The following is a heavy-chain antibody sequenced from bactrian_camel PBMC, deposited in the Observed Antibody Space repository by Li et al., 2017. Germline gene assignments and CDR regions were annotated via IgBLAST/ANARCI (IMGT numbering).Heavy chain of an antibody. Sequence: HVQLVESGGGSVQAGGSLRLSCAASGYTLSSNCIGWFRSAPGKVREGVAAIYSDGDSAVYADSVKGRFTISQDSAKNTLTLQMSSLKPEDTAMYYCATKECDYEGDGPDFDFWGQGTQVTVS. CDR1: GYTLSSNC. D-gene: IGHD4*01. J-gene: IGHJ6*01. V-gene: IGHV3S1*01. CDR3: ATKECDYEGDGPDFDF. CDR2: IYSDGDSA.